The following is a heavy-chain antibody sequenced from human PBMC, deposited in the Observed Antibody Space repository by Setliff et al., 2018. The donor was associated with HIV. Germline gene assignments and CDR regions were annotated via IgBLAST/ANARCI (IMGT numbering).Heavy chain of an antibody. CDR3: ARIWFGESHYYGMDV. CDR2: IDWDDDK. J-gene: IGHJ6*02. Sequence: SGPMLVNPTQTLTLTCTFSGFSLSTSGLCVSWIRQPPGKALEWLARIDWDDDKYYSTSLKTRLTISKDTSKNQVVLTMTNMDPVDTATYYCARIWFGESHYYGMDVWGQGTTVTVSS. CDR1: GFSLSTSGLC. V-gene: IGHV2-70*11. D-gene: IGHD3-10*01.